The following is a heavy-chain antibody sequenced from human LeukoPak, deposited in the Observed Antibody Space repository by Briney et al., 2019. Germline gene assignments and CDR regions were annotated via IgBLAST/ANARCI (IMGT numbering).Heavy chain of an antibody. CDR3: ARGPDYDILADYFDY. CDR1: GFTFSNYA. CDR2: ISYDGSNK. V-gene: IGHV3-30*04. J-gene: IGHJ4*02. Sequence: GRSLRLSCAASGFTFSNYASHWARQAPGKWLEWVAVISYDGSNKFYADYVRGRFTISRDNSKNTLCLQMNSLIPEDTAVYCCARGPDYDILADYFDYWGQGTLVTVSS. D-gene: IGHD3-9*01.